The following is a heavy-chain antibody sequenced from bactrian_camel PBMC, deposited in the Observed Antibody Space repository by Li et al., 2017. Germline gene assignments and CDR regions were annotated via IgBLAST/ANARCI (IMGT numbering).Heavy chain of an antibody. CDR3: AADSPAFGVGGNCPLYPLFGF. CDR2: IYTHGEHT. V-gene: IGHV3S54*01. J-gene: IGHJ6*01. D-gene: IGHD2*01. Sequence: VQLVESGEGSVRTGESLRLSCSLSPAGFRPSCIGWFRQAPGQEREGVAAIYTHGEHTYYSESAKGRFTISLDSATNKVLLQMNNLKPEDTAVYYCAADSPAFGVGGNCPLYPLFGFWGQGTQVTVS. CDR1: PAGFRPSC.